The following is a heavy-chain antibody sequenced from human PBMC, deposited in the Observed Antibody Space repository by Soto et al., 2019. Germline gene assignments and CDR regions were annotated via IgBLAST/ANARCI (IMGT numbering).Heavy chain of an antibody. CDR2: IYHSGST. CDR3: ASSREGSGSYAA. V-gene: IGHV4-4*02. CDR1: GGSISSSNW. J-gene: IGHJ4*02. D-gene: IGHD1-26*01. Sequence: SSETLSLTCAVSGGSISSSNWWSWVRQPPGKGLEWIGEIYHSGSTNYNPSLKSRVTISVDKSKNQFSLKLSSVTAADTAVYYCASSREGSGSYAAWGQGTLVTVSS.